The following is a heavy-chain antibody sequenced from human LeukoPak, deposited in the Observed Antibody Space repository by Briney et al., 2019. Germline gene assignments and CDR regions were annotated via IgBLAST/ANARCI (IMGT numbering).Heavy chain of an antibody. CDR1: GFTFSGSA. V-gene: IGHV3-73*01. CDR3: TRFPSPPYGDSQDFDY. J-gene: IGHJ4*02. D-gene: IGHD4-17*01. CDR2: IRSKANSYVT. Sequence: GGSLRLSCAASGFTFSGSAMHWVRQASGKGLEWVGRIRSKANSYVTTYAASVKGRFTTSRDDSKNTAYLQMNRLKTEDTAVYYCTRFPSPPYGDSQDFDYWGRGTLVTVSS.